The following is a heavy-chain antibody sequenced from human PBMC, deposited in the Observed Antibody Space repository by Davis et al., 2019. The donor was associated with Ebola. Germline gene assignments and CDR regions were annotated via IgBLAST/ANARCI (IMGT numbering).Heavy chain of an antibody. CDR1: GFTFSGSA. CDR3: TSTTVTDDY. CDR2: IRSKANSYAT. D-gene: IGHD4-17*01. Sequence: GGSLRLSCAASGFTFSGSAMHWVRQASGKGLEWVGRIRSKANSYATAYAASVKGGCTISRDDSKNTAYLQMNSLKTEDTAVYYCTSTTVTDDYWGQGTLVTVSS. V-gene: IGHV3-73*01. J-gene: IGHJ4*02.